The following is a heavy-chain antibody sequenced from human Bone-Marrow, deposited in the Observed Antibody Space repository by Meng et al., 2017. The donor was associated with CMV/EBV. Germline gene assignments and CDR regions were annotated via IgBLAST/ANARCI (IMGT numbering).Heavy chain of an antibody. D-gene: IGHD5-18*01. CDR1: GGSCVGYY. V-gene: IGHV4-34*01. Sequence: QVQLQRAGAGLLKPSGTRSRTCAGYGGSCVGYYWCRIRQPPGKGLEWIGEINHSASTNYNPSLKRRVTISVDTSKNQFSLKMSSVTAADTAGYYCARCSWDTAMVDKFDYWGQGTLVTVSS. CDR2: INHSAST. J-gene: IGHJ4*02. CDR3: ARCSWDTAMVDKFDY.